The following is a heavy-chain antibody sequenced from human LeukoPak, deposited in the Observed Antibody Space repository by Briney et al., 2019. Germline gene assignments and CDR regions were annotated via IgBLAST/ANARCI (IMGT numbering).Heavy chain of an antibody. CDR3: ARHSPTYYDFDY. Sequence: PSETLSLTCTVSGGSISNYYWTWLGQPPGKGLEWIGYILHSGSTKYNPSLQSRVTISVDTSKNRFSLKLSSVTAADTAVYYCARHSPTYYDFDYWGQGTLVTVSS. CDR2: ILHSGST. J-gene: IGHJ4*02. CDR1: GGSISNYY. D-gene: IGHD3-10*01. V-gene: IGHV4-59*08.